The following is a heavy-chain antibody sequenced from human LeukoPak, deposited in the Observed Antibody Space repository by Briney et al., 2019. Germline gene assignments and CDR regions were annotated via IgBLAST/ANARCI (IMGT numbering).Heavy chain of an antibody. Sequence: GGSPRLSCAASGFTFSSYEMNWVRQGPGKGLEWVSYISSSGTTKYYADSVKGRFTLSRDNAKKSLSLQMNSLRAEDTAIYYCARSNRDAFDMWGQGTVVTVSS. J-gene: IGHJ3*02. CDR3: ARSNRDAFDM. V-gene: IGHV3-48*03. D-gene: IGHD2/OR15-2a*01. CDR2: ISSSGTTK. CDR1: GFTFSSYE.